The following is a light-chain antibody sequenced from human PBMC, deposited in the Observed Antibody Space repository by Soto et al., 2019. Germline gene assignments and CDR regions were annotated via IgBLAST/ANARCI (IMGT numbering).Light chain of an antibody. CDR3: QSYDSSLRGWV. CDR1: SSNIGAGYD. V-gene: IGLV1-40*01. CDR2: GNS. Sequence: QSVLTQPPSVSGAPGQRVTISCTGSSSNIGAGYDVHWYHQFPGTAPKLLIYGNSNRPSGVPDRFSGSKSGTSASLAITGLQAEDEADYYCQSYDSSLRGWVFGGGTKLTVL. J-gene: IGLJ3*02.